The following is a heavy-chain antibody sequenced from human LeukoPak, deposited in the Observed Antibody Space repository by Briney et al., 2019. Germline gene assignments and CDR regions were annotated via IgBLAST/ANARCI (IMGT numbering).Heavy chain of an antibody. Sequence: KPSETLSLTCTVSSDSISNYYVSWIRQTAGKGLEWIGRIYTNGNTNYNPSLKSRVTMSVDTSKTQFSLRLSSVTAADTAVYSCARGTGTVNFDCWGQGTLVTVSA. V-gene: IGHV4-4*07. CDR2: IYTNGNT. CDR1: SDSISNYY. J-gene: IGHJ4*02. CDR3: ARGTGTVNFDC. D-gene: IGHD7-27*01.